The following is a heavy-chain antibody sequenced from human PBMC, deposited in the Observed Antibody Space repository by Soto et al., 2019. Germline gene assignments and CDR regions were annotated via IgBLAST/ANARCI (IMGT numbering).Heavy chain of an antibody. V-gene: IGHV4-59*01. CDR3: ARGNSGFYPYFDS. Sequence: PSETLSLTCTVSGGLISSYYWSWVRQTPGKGLEWIGYLFYSGSTKYNPSLKSRVTISGDTSEKQFSLKLSSVTAADTAVYYCARGNSGFYPYFDSWGQGTLVTVSS. CDR1: GGLISSYY. CDR2: LFYSGST. J-gene: IGHJ4*02. D-gene: IGHD3-22*01.